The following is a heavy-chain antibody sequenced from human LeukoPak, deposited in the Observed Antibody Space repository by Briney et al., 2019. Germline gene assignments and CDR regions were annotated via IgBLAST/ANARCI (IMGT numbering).Heavy chain of an antibody. J-gene: IGHJ4*02. D-gene: IGHD6-19*01. CDR1: GFTVTSNY. Sequence: GGSLRLSCAASGFTVTSNYMSWVRQAPGKGLEWVSIIYSDGSTYYADSVKGRFTISRDNSKNTLYLQMNSLRLEDTAVYYCAREGSGWYPFAYWGQGTLVTVSS. CDR2: IYSDGST. CDR3: AREGSGWYPFAY. V-gene: IGHV3-66*02.